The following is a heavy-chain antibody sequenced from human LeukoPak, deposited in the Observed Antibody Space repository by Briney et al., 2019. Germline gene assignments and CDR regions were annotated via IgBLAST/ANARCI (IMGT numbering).Heavy chain of an antibody. D-gene: IGHD6-19*01. Sequence: GESLKISCKGSGCSFTSYWIGWVRQMPGKGLGWMGIIYPGDSDTRYSPSFQGQVTISADKSISTAYLQWSSLKASDTAMYYCARTYDSSGWYPYYYYYGMDVWGQGTTVTVSS. CDR2: IYPGDSDT. V-gene: IGHV5-51*01. J-gene: IGHJ6*02. CDR1: GCSFTSYW. CDR3: ARTYDSSGWYPYYYYYGMDV.